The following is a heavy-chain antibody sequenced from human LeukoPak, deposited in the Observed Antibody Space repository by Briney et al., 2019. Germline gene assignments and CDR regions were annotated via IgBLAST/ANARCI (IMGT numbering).Heavy chain of an antibody. J-gene: IGHJ6*04. CDR3: ARDGTPIHGSGWVYMDV. V-gene: IGHV3-48*01. CDR1: RFTFSTYW. CDR2: ISASGTIP. D-gene: IGHD6-25*01. Sequence: GGSLRLSCAASRFTFSTYWMHWLRHAPGKGLEGLSYISASGTIPHYADSVEGRFTISRDKAKNSLYLQMNSLRAEDTAVYYCARDGTPIHGSGWVYMDVWGKGTTVTISS.